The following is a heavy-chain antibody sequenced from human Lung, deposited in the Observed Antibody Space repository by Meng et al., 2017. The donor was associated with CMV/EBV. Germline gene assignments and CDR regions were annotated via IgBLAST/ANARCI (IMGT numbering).Heavy chain of an antibody. CDR3: ARVEVGITSGDY. Sequence: QVQLVQSGGELMKPWASVKVSCKASGYTFTNYGITWVRQAPGQGLEWMGWINAYNGDTNYAQTLQGRVTMTTDTSTSTAYMELRSLRSDDTAVYYCARVEVGITSGDYWGQGTLVTVSS. CDR2: INAYNGDT. D-gene: IGHD1-26*01. CDR1: GYTFTNYG. J-gene: IGHJ4*02. V-gene: IGHV1-18*01.